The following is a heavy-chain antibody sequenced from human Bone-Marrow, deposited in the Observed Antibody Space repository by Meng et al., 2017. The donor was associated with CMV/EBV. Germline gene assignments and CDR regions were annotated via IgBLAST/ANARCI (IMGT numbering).Heavy chain of an antibody. V-gene: IGHV4-39*01. CDR2: IYYSGTT. J-gene: IGHJ4*02. Sequence: GSLRLSCTVSGGSISSSTYYWGWIRQPPGMGLEWVGSIYYSGTTYYNPSLKSRVIISVDTSKNQFSLRLSSVTTADTAVAVYYCARGNTYYGLFDHWGQGALVTVPQ. CDR1: GGSISSSTYY. D-gene: IGHD4-17*01. CDR3: ARGNTYYGLFDH.